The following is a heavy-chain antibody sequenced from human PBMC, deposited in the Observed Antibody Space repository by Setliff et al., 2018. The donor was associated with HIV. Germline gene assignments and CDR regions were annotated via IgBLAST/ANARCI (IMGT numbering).Heavy chain of an antibody. J-gene: IGHJ4*02. Sequence: SETLSLTCTVSGVSISEYYWSWIRQPPGKGLEWIGEINHRGSTNCNPSLKSRVSISVDTSKNQFSLKLSSVTAADTAVYYCARSGSSSPYYFDYWGQGTLVTVSS. CDR3: ARSGSSSPYYFDY. CDR2: INHRGST. CDR1: GVSISEYY. V-gene: IGHV4-34*01. D-gene: IGHD6-6*01.